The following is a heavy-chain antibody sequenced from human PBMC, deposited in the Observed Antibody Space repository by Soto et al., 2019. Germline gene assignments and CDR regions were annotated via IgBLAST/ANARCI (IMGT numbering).Heavy chain of an antibody. J-gene: IGHJ4*02. CDR2: ISAGGDTT. Sequence: EVQVSESGGGLVQPGGSLRLSCATSGFTFSNYPMNWVRQAPGKGLEWVSGISAGGDTTYYADSVKGRFTIFRDHSKNSVSLQMNSLRVEDTAVYYCARRVWGQGTLVTVSS. CDR3: ARRV. CDR1: GFTFSNYP. V-gene: IGHV3-23*01.